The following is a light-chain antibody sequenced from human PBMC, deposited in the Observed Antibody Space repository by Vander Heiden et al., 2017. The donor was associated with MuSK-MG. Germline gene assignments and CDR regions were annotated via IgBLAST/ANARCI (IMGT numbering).Light chain of an antibody. CDR3: MQALQTPSVT. CDR1: QSLLHSNGYNY. J-gene: IGKJ5*01. CDR2: LGS. Sequence: DIVMSQHPPSLPVTPGEPASMSCRSSQSLLHSNGYNYLGWYLQKPGQSPQLLIFLGSDRASWFPDWFSGSGSGTYFTLKISRVEAEDVGVYYCMQALQTPSVTFGQGTRLEIK. V-gene: IGKV2-28*01.